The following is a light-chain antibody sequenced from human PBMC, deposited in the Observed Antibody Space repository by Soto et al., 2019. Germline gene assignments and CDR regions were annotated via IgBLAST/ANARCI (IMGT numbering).Light chain of an antibody. J-gene: IGKJ2*01. Sequence: DIQMTQSPSSLSASVGDRVTITCRASQSISSYLNWYQQKPGKAPKLLIYAASILQSGVPSRFSGSGSVTDFTLAITSLQPEDFATYYGQQGYSTPPTFSQGTKLEIK. CDR1: QSISSY. V-gene: IGKV1-39*01. CDR2: AAS. CDR3: QQGYSTPPT.